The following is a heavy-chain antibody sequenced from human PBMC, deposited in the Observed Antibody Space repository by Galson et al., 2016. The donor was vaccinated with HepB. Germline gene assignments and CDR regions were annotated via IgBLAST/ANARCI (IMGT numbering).Heavy chain of an antibody. CDR3: ARRDIVDWPAFDY. J-gene: IGHJ4*02. CDR1: GFSFNTNGGVG. V-gene: IGHV2-5*02. D-gene: IGHD3-9*01. Sequence: PALVKPTQTLTLTCTFSGFSFNTNGGVGVGWIRQSPGKALEWLGIIYWDDDKRYSPSLKNRVTITKDTSKNQVVLTMTNMDPVDTGTYYCARRDIVDWPAFDYWGQGALVSVSS. CDR2: IYWDDDK.